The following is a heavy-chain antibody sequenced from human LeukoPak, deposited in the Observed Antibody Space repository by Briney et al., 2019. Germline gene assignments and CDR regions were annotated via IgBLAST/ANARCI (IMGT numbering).Heavy chain of an antibody. CDR3: VNLPGGGY. CDR1: GLTVSSNY. J-gene: IGHJ4*02. D-gene: IGHD7-27*01. CDR2: IYSGGNT. V-gene: IGHV3-66*02. Sequence: GGSPRLSCAASGLTVSSNYMTWIRQAPRKGLEWVSIIYSGGNTYYADSVKGRFAISRDNSKNTVYLQMNSLRAEDTAVYYCVNLPGGGYWGQGTLVTVSS.